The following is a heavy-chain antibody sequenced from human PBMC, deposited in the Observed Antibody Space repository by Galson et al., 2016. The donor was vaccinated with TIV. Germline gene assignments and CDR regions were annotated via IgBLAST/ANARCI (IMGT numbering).Heavy chain of an antibody. Sequence: SLRLSCAASGFTFDSYWMSWVRRAPGNGLEWVSGISSSGANTYYADSVKGRFTISSDNSKNTVYLQMNSLRADDTAVYYCARSYDSSGNRGRFDPWGQGALVAVSS. CDR1: GFTFDSYW. D-gene: IGHD3-22*01. CDR3: ARSYDSSGNRGRFDP. V-gene: IGHV3-23*01. J-gene: IGHJ5*02. CDR2: ISSSGANT.